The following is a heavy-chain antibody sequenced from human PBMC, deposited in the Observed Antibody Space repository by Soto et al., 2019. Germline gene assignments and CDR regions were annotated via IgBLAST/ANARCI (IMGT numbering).Heavy chain of an antibody. CDR2: IWYDGSNK. V-gene: IGHV3-33*01. CDR1: GFTFSSYG. D-gene: IGHD2-2*01. J-gene: IGHJ6*02. Sequence: QVQLVESGGGVVQPGRSLRLSCAASGFTFSSYGMHWVRQAPGKGLEWVAVIWYDGSNKYYADSVKGRFTISRDNSKNTLYLQMNSLRAEDTAVYYCARDRYQLLPADYYYGMDVCGQGTTVTVSS. CDR3: ARDRYQLLPADYYYGMDV.